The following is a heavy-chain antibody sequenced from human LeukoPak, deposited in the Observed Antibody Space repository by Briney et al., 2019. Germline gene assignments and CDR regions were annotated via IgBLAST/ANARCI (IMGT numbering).Heavy chain of an antibody. V-gene: IGHV3-30*02. CDR1: GLTFSNYG. D-gene: IGHD5-18*01. CDR3: AKPLAGYSSAFDY. Sequence: GGSLRLSCAASGLTFSNYGVHWVRQAPGKGLGWVAFIRYDGSNKYYADSVKGRFTISRDNSKNTLYLQMDSLRAEDTALYYCAKPLAGYSSAFDYWGQGTLVTVSS. J-gene: IGHJ4*02. CDR2: IRYDGSNK.